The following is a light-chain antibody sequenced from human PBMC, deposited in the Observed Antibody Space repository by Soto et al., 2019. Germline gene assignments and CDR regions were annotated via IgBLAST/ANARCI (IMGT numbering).Light chain of an antibody. CDR2: DAS. J-gene: IGKJ3*01. V-gene: IGKV1-33*01. Sequence: DIQMTQSPSSLSASVGDRLTITCQASHDITSYLNWYQHKPGKAPKLLIYDASILEAGVPPRFSGSGSGTDFTLSISCLQPEDVATYYCQLCDYLPIFGPGTTVDFK. CDR1: HDITSY. CDR3: QLCDYLPI.